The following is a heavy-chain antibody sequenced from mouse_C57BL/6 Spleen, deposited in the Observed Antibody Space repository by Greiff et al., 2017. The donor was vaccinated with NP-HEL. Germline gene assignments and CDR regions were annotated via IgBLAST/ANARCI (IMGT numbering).Heavy chain of an antibody. CDR3: ARKEGWDRRFAY. D-gene: IGHD4-1*01. CDR2: INPNNGGT. V-gene: IGHV1-18*01. J-gene: IGHJ3*01. Sequence: VQLQQSGPELVKPGASVKIPCKASGYTFTDYNMDWVKQSHGKSLEWIGDINPNNGGTIYNQKFKGKATLTVDKSSSTAYMELRSLTSEDTAVYYCARKEGWDRRFAYWGQGTLVTVSA. CDR1: GYTFTDYN.